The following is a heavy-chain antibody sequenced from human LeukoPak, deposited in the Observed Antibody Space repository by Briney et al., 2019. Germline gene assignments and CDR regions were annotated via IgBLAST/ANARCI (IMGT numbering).Heavy chain of an antibody. CDR2: IYPADSTA. D-gene: IGHD5-12*01. Sequence: GESLQISCKASGYSFTTYWIGWVRQMPGKGLEWMGIIYPADSTAHYSPSFQGQVTISVDKSINTAYLQWSRLKASDTAMYYCARRPKSGYSGYESDYWGQGTLVTVSS. CDR1: GYSFTTYW. V-gene: IGHV5-51*01. CDR3: ARRPKSGYSGYESDY. J-gene: IGHJ4*02.